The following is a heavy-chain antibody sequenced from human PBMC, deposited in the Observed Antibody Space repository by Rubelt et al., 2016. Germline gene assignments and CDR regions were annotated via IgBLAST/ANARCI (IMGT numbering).Heavy chain of an antibody. CDR3: ARVWDIVVVPAAIRVLDI. V-gene: IGHV3-48*04. D-gene: IGHD2-2*01. J-gene: IGHJ3*02. CDR2: STI. Sequence: STIYYADSVKGRFTISRDNAKNSLYLQMNSLRAEDTAVYYCARVWDIVVVPAAIRVLDIWGQGTMVTVSS.